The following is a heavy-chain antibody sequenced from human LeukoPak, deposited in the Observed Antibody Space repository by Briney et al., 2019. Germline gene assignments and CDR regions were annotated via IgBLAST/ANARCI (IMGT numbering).Heavy chain of an antibody. CDR3: ARDPPRRRYSYGYYVDY. D-gene: IGHD5-18*01. J-gene: IGHJ4*02. V-gene: IGHV1-2*02. CDR2: INPNSGGT. Sequence: GASVKVSCKASGYTFTGYYMHWVRLAPGQGLEWMGWINPNSGGTNYAQKFQGRVTMTRDTSISTAYMELSRLRSDDTAVYYCARDPPRRRYSYGYYVDYWGQGTLVTVSS. CDR1: GYTFTGYY.